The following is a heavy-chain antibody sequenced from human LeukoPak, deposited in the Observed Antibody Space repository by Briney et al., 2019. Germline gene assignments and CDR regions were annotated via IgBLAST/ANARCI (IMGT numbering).Heavy chain of an antibody. CDR3: ARLGPYTTGWYDGFDI. CDR1: GFTFSDCY. V-gene: IGHV3-11*01. Sequence: GGSLRLSCAASGFTFSDCYMRWIRQAPGKGLEWVSYISSSGEAIYHADSVKERFTISRDNAKKSMYLQMNSLRAEDTAIYYCARLGPYTTGWYDGFDIWGQGTMVTVPS. J-gene: IGHJ3*02. CDR2: ISSSGEAI. D-gene: IGHD6-19*01.